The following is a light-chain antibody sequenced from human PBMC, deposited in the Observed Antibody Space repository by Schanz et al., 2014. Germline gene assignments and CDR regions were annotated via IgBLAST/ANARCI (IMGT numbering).Light chain of an antibody. CDR1: QSISTW. CDR2: AAS. CDR3: QQLNSPRT. J-gene: IGKJ4*01. Sequence: DIQMTQSPSTLSASVGDRVTITCRASQSISTWLAWFQQKPGKAPKLLIYAASSLQSGVPSRFSGRGSGTDFTLSISSLQLEDFATYYCQQLNSPRTFGGGTKVEIK. V-gene: IGKV1-5*01.